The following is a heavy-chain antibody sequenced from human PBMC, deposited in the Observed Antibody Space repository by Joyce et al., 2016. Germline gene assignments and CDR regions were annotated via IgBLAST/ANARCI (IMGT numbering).Heavy chain of an antibody. CDR1: GNSLNNNG. CDR3: ARDLALAGGEDF. J-gene: IGHJ4*02. CDR2: INSHNGDT. D-gene: IGHD3-3*02. V-gene: IGHV1-18*01. Sequence: QVQLVQSGAEVKKPGASVRVSCRASGNSLNNNGFSWVRQAPGQGLGWMGWINSHNGDTLYAQKFRGRVTMTIDTSTTTVYMDMRSLRSDDTAVYYCARDLALAGGEDFWGQGTLVTVSS.